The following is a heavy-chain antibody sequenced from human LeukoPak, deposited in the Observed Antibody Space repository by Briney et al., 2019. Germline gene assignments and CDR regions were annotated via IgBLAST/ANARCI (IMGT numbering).Heavy chain of an antibody. J-gene: IGHJ4*02. Sequence: ASVRVSCKASGYTFTGYYMHWVRQAPGQGLEWMGRINPNSGGTNYAQRFQGRVTMTRDTSISTAYMELSRLRSDDTAVYYCARDHYGYSSGSGFDCWGQRILVTVSS. CDR2: INPNSGGT. CDR1: GYTFTGYY. CDR3: ARDHYGYSSGSGFDC. D-gene: IGHD3-10*01. V-gene: IGHV1-2*06.